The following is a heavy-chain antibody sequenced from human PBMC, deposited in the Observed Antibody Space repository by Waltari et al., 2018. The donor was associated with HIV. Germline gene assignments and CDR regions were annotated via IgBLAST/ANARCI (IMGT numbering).Heavy chain of an antibody. V-gene: IGHV3-9*01. CDR3: VGHGGSGYGLDWFAS. CDR2: ISCNSGSI. J-gene: IGHJ5*01. CDR1: GFKFDDYA. D-gene: IGHD3-22*01. Sequence: EVQLVESGGGLVQPGGSLRLSCAASGFKFDDYAMHWVRQAPGKGLKWVSGISCNSGSIGYADPGKGRFTISRDNANNSLSLQMNSLRAEDTAIYYCVGHGGSGYGLDWFASWGQGTLVTVSS.